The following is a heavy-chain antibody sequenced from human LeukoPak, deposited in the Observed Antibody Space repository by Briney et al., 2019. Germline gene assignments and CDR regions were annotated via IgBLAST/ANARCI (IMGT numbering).Heavy chain of an antibody. J-gene: IGHJ4*02. CDR1: GFTFSSYA. CDR2: ISYDGSNK. CDR3: ATSRPLHY. Sequence: GRSLRLSCAASGFTFSSYAMHWVRQAPGKGLEWVAVISYDGSNKYYADSVKGRFTISRGNSKNTLYLQMNSLRAEDTAVYYCATSRPLHYGAREPLVPVP. V-gene: IGHV3-30-3*01.